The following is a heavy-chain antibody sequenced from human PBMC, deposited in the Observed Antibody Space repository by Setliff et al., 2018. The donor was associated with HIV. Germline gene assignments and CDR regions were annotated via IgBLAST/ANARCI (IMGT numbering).Heavy chain of an antibody. Sequence: KTSETLSLTCSVSGDSIGTYYWNWIRQTPGKRLEWIGFFYYGGSTDYNPSLKSRVTISVDTSKNQFSVRLSSVSAADTAVYFCARHVARFDYDTGGYYVSHFDYWGQGTQVTVSS. CDR3: ARHVARFDYDTGGYYVSHFDY. D-gene: IGHD3-22*01. CDR1: GDSIGTYY. CDR2: FYYGGST. J-gene: IGHJ4*02. V-gene: IGHV4-59*01.